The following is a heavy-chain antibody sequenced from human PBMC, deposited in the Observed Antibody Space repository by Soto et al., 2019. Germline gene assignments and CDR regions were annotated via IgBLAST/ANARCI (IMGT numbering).Heavy chain of an antibody. CDR2: TYYRSKWYY. J-gene: IGHJ4*01. CDR1: GDSVSSNSAG. D-gene: IGHD1-26*01. CDR3: ARGEKYNGRIFDN. V-gene: IGHV6-1*01. Sequence: SQTLSLTGAITGDSVSSNSAGWSWVRQSPSRGIEWLGRTYYRSKWYYEYAVYVRGRITINPDTSKNQYTLQLNSVTPEDTAVYFCARGEKYNGRIFDNWGQGNLVTVSS.